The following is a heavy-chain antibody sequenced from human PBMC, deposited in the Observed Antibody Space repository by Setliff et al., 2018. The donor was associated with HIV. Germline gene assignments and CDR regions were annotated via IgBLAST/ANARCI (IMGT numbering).Heavy chain of an antibody. J-gene: IGHJ5*02. Sequence: SETLSLTCAVYGGSFNGYSWTWIRQPPGKGLEWIGGINHSGSTNYNPSLKSRVTISVDTSKNQFSLKLSSVTAADTAVYYCAKDIPGPAINSGRIKNWFDPWGEGTLVTVSS. CDR3: AKDIPGPAINSGRIKNWFDP. CDR1: GGSFNGYS. D-gene: IGHD6-19*01. CDR2: INHSGST. V-gene: IGHV4-34*01.